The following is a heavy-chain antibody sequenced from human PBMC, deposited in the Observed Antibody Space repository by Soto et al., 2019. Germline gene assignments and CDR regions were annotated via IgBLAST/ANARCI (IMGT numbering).Heavy chain of an antibody. CDR1: GYSFTTYG. Sequence: ASVKVSCKASGYSFTTYGMTWVRQAPGQGLEWMGWISTDKGNTKYAQNFQSRATLTTDTSTSTAYMELRSLRSDDTAVYYCARDRDWNLDYCGQGTLVTVSS. CDR2: ISTDKGNT. V-gene: IGHV1-18*01. J-gene: IGHJ4*02. CDR3: ARDRDWNLDY. D-gene: IGHD2-21*02.